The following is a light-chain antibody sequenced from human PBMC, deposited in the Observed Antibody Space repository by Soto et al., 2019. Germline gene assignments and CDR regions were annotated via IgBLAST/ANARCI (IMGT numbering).Light chain of an antibody. CDR2: AAS. J-gene: IGKJ1*01. CDR1: QGIRND. Sequence: AIQMTQPPSSLSASVGDRVTITCRASQGIRNDLAWYQQKPGKAPKLLIYAASSLQSGVSSRFSGSGSGTDFTLTISSLQPEDFATYYCQEYDNWPLWTFGQGTKVEVK. V-gene: IGKV1-6*01. CDR3: QEYDNWPLWT.